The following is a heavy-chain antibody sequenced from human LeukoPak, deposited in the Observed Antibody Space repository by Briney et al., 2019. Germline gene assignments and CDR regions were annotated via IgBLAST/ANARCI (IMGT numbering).Heavy chain of an antibody. CDR3: ARDWAVAGIDY. CDR1: GFTFTHYS. V-gene: IGHV3-21*01. CDR2: ISNSSNYI. D-gene: IGHD6-19*01. Sequence: GGSLRLSCSASGFTFTHYSINWVRQAPGKGLEWLSSISNSSNYIYYADSVKGRFTISRDNAKNSLYLQMDSLRAEDTAVYYCARDWAVAGIDYWGQGTLVTVSS. J-gene: IGHJ4*02.